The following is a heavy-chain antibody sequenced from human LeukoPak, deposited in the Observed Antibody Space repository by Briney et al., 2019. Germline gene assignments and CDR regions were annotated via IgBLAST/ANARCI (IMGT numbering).Heavy chain of an antibody. CDR3: TIFGVVISRDY. CDR2: ISGSGGST. CDR1: GFTFSAYA. D-gene: IGHD3-3*01. V-gene: IGHV3-23*01. Sequence: GGSLRLSCAASGFTFSAYAMFWVRQAPGKGVEWVSAISGSGGSTYYADSVKGRFTISRDNSKNTLYLQMNSLRDEDTAVYYCTIFGVVISRDYWGQGTLVTVSS. J-gene: IGHJ4*02.